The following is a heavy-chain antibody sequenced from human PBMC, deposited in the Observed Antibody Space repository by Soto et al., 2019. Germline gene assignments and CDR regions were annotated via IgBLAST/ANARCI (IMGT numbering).Heavy chain of an antibody. CDR1: GFTFSDYY. V-gene: IGHV3-11*06. Sequence: PGGFLRLSCAASGFTFSDYYMSWIRQAPGKGLEWVSYISSSSSYTNYADSVKGRFTISRDNAKNSLYLQMNSLRAEDTAVYYCAGKHCSSTSCYDPLDYWGQGTLVTVSS. CDR2: ISSSSSYT. CDR3: AGKHCSSTSCYDPLDY. D-gene: IGHD2-2*01. J-gene: IGHJ4*02.